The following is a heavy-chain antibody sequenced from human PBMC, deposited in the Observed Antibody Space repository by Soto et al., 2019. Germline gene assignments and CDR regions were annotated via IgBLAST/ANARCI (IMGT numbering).Heavy chain of an antibody. CDR3: ASSDGGSYGMDV. CDR2: ISSSSSYI. J-gene: IGHJ6*02. Sequence: PGGSLRLSCAASGFTFSSYSMNWVRQAPGNGLEWVSSISSSSSYIYYADSVKGRFTISRDNAKNSLYLQMNSLRDEDTAVYYCASSDGGSYGMDVWGQGTTVTVSS. D-gene: IGHD6-6*01. CDR1: GFTFSSYS. V-gene: IGHV3-21*01.